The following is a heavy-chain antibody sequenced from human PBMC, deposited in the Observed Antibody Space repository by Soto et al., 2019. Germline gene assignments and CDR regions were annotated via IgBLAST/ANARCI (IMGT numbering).Heavy chain of an antibody. V-gene: IGHV4-59*08. D-gene: IGHD4-17*01. Sequence: PSETLSLTCXVSGGSISSYYWSWIRQPPGKGLEWIGYIYYSGSTNYNPSLKSRVTISVDTSKNQFSLKLSSVTAADTAVYYCANGDYRYFQHWGQGTLVTVSS. J-gene: IGHJ1*01. CDR3: ANGDYRYFQH. CDR2: IYYSGST. CDR1: GGSISSYY.